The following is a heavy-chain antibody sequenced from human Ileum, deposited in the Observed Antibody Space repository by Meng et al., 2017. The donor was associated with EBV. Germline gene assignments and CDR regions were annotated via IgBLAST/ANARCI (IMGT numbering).Heavy chain of an antibody. Sequence: QWRLQESGPGLVKPSGTLSLPCIVFGDSISSDIWWSWVRQPPGKGLEWIGEVYHRGDTNYNPSLKSRVDISVDKSKNQFYLSLFSVTAADTAVYYCGRDQGRELINHWGQGTLVTVSS. J-gene: IGHJ4*02. V-gene: IGHV4-4*02. CDR3: GRDQGRELINH. CDR1: GDSISSDIW. CDR2: VYHRGDT. D-gene: IGHD1-7*01.